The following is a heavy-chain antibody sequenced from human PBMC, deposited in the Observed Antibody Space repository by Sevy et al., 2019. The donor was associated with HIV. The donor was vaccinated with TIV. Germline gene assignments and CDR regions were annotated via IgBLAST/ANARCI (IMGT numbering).Heavy chain of an antibody. V-gene: IGHV4-4*07. CDR1: GGSISSYY. CDR3: ARGAIFGVVIISDAFDI. CDR2: IYTSGST. Sequence: SETLSLTCTVSGGSISSYYWSWIRQPAGKGLEWSGRIYTSGSTNYNPSLKSRVTMSVDTSKNQFSLKLSSVTAADTAVYYCARGAIFGVVIISDAFDIWGQGTMVTVSS. D-gene: IGHD3-3*01. J-gene: IGHJ3*02.